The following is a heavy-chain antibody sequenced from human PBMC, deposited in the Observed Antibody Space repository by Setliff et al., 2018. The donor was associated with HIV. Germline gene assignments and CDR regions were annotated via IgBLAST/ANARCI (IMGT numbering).Heavy chain of an antibody. D-gene: IGHD3-3*01. CDR2: IIPILGLT. CDR1: RSTFNSHT. J-gene: IGHJ6*03. CDR3: VRGVQSPPHYSYYYMDV. Sequence: SVKVSCKASRSTFNSHTINWVRQAPGQGLDWMGRIIPILGLTNYAQRFQGKVTITADKSTSTAYMELTSLRFDDTAMYYCVRGVQSPPHYSYYYMDVWGEGTMVTVSS. V-gene: IGHV1-69*02.